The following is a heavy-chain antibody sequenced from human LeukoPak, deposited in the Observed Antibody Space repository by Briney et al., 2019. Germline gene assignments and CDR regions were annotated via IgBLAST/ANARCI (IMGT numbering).Heavy chain of an antibody. CDR1: GGSISSYY. CDR2: IYYSGST. CDR3: ARDSYYDILTGPGGFDY. J-gene: IGHJ4*02. Sequence: SETLSLTCTVSGGSISSYYWSWIRQPPGKGLDWMGYIYYSGSTNYNPSLKCRVTISVDTSKHQFSLKLSSVTAADTAVYYCARDSYYDILTGPGGFDYWGQGTLVTVSS. D-gene: IGHD3-9*01. V-gene: IGHV4-59*01.